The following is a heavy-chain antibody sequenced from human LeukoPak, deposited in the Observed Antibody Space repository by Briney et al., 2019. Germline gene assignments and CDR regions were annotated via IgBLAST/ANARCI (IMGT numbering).Heavy chain of an antibody. CDR3: AKVGSYPDY. CDR2: ISGGGDST. D-gene: IGHD3-10*01. CDR1: GFSFSSHA. V-gene: IGHV3-23*01. J-gene: IGHJ4*02. Sequence: GGSLRLSCAASGFSFSSHAMSWVRQAPGKGLEWVSAISGGGDSTYYAASVKGRFTVSRDNSKNTLYLQMNSLRAEDTAVYYCAKVGSYPDYWGQGTLVTVSS.